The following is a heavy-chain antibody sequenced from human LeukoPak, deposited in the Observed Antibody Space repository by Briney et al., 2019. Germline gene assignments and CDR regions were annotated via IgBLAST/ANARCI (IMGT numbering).Heavy chain of an antibody. Sequence: GRSLRLSCAASGFTFSSYAMSWVRQAPGKGLECVSAISGSGGSTYYADSVKGRFTISRDNSKNTLYLQMNSLRAEDTAVYYCARDYGDHARRFDPWGQGTLVTVSS. J-gene: IGHJ5*02. CDR3: ARDYGDHARRFDP. V-gene: IGHV3-23*01. D-gene: IGHD4-17*01. CDR2: ISGSGGST. CDR1: GFTFSSYA.